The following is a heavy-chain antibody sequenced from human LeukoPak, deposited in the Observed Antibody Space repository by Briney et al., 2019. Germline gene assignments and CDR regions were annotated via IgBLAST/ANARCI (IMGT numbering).Heavy chain of an antibody. CDR2: IRYDGSDK. Sequence: PGRSLRLSCAASGFTFSSYNMHWVRQAPGKGLEWEAHIRYDGSDKSYADSVKGRFTVSRDNSKNTLYLHMTSLRSEDTAVYYCAQVYGSASGESIRFWGQGTLVTVSS. CDR1: GFTFSSYN. J-gene: IGHJ4*02. V-gene: IGHV3-30*02. CDR3: AQVYGSASGESIRF. D-gene: IGHD3-10*01.